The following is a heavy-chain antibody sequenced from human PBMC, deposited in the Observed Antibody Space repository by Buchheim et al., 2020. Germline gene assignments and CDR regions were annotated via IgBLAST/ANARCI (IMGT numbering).Heavy chain of an antibody. CDR1: GFTFSSYA. CDR2: ISYDGSNK. D-gene: IGHD4-17*01. J-gene: IGHJ4*02. V-gene: IGHV3-30-3*01. CDR3: ARGVTTVTTVSD. Sequence: QVQLVESGGGVVQPGRSLRLSCAASGFTFSSYAMHWVRQAPGKGLEWVAVISYDGSNKYYADSVKGRFTISRDNSKNTLYLQMNSLRAEDTAVYYCARGVTTVTTVSDWGQGTL.